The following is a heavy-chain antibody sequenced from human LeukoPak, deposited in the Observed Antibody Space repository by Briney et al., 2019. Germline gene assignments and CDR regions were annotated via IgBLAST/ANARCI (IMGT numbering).Heavy chain of an antibody. J-gene: IGHJ5*02. CDR3: ARAMWWFGELPQPTNWFDP. V-gene: IGHV1-2*06. Sequence: AASVKVSCKASGYTFTGYYMHWVRQAPGQGLEWMGRINPNSGGTNYAQKFQGRVTMTRDTSISTAYMELSRLRSDDTAVYYCARAMWWFGELPQPTNWFDPWGQGTLVTVSS. D-gene: IGHD3-10*01. CDR2: INPNSGGT. CDR1: GYTFTGYY.